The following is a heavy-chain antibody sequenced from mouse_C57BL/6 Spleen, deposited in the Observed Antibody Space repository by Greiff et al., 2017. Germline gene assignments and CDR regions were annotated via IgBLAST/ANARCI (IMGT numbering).Heavy chain of an antibody. V-gene: IGHV5-16*01. D-gene: IGHD3-2*02. CDR3: ARDSSSGPFDY. Sequence: EVKLVESEGGLVQPGSSMKLSCTASGFTFSDYYMAWVRQVPEKGLEWVANINYDGSSTYYLDSLKSRFIISRDNAKNILYLQMSSLKSEDTATYCCARDSSSGPFDYWGQGTTLTVSS. CDR2: INYDGSST. J-gene: IGHJ2*01. CDR1: GFTFSDYY.